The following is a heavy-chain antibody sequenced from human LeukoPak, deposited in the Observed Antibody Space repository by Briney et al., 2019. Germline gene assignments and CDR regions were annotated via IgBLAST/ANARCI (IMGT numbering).Heavy chain of an antibody. Sequence: GASVKVSCKASGYTFTGYYMHWVRQAPGHGLEWMGWINPSSGGTNYAQKFQGRVTMTRDTSISTAYMELSRLRSDDTAVYFGARGRFYSDYWGQGTLVTVSS. CDR1: GYTFTGYY. CDR3: ARGRFYSDY. CDR2: INPSSGGT. V-gene: IGHV1-2*02. J-gene: IGHJ4*02.